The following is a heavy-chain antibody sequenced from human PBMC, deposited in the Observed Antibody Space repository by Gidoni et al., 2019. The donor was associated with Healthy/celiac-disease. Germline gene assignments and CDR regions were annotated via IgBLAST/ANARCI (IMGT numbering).Heavy chain of an antibody. CDR3: ARRITMVRGGFDP. Sequence: QLHLQASAPGLAKPSETLSLTCTVPGGSISSSSYYWGWIRQPPGKGLEWIGSIYYSGSTYYNPSLKSRVTIYVDTTKNQFSLKMSSVTAADTAVYYCARRITMVRGGFDPWGQGTLVTVSS. CDR1: GGSISSSSYY. D-gene: IGHD3-10*01. J-gene: IGHJ5*02. CDR2: IYYSGST. V-gene: IGHV4-39*01.